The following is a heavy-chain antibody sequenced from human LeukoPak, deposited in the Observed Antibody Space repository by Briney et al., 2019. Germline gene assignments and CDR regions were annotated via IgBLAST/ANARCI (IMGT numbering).Heavy chain of an antibody. D-gene: IGHD3-16*01. V-gene: IGHV4-34*01. CDR3: ARGRGTLYKMTPGDAFDI. CDR2: INHSGST. CDR1: GGSFSGYY. J-gene: IGHJ3*02. Sequence: PSETLSLTCAVYGGSFSGYYWSWIRQPPGKGLEWFGEINHSGSTNYNPSLKSRVTISVDTSKNQFSLKLSSVTAADTAVYYCARGRGTLYKMTPGDAFDIWGQGTMVTVSS.